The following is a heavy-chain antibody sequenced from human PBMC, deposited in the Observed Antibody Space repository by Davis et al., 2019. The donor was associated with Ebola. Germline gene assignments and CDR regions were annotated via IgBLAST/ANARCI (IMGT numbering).Heavy chain of an antibody. CDR3: SRGHNYAHEY. CDR1: RYTFTDYN. J-gene: IGHJ4*02. V-gene: IGHV1-2*06. CDR2: VILKSGAT. D-gene: IGHD4-11*01. Sequence: SVTVSCLASRYTFTDYNIHWLRQAPGQGLEWLGRVILKSGATNYAQKFQGRVTMTRDTSISTVYMELRSLRYDDTADYYCSRGHNYAHEYWGQGTLVTVSS.